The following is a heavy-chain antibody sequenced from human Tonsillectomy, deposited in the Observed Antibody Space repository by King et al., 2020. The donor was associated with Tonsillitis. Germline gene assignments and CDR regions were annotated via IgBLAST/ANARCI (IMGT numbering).Heavy chain of an antibody. Sequence: VQLVESGGGLVQPGGSLRLSCASSGFTFSSYSMNWVRQAPGKGLEWGSYISGSSSNIYYADSVKGRFTISRDNAKNSLYLQMNSLRDEDTAVYYCARDGKGYCSSTSCCAYFDLWGRGTLVTVSS. CDR1: GFTFSSYS. V-gene: IGHV3-48*02. CDR2: ISGSSSNI. CDR3: ARDGKGYCSSTSCCAYFDL. D-gene: IGHD2-2*01. J-gene: IGHJ2*01.